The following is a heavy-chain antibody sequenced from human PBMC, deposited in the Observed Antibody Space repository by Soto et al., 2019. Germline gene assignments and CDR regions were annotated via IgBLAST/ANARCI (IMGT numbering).Heavy chain of an antibody. Sequence: PGGSLRLSCAASGFTFSSYAMHWVRQAPGKGLEWVAVISYDGSNKYYADSVKGRFTISRDNSKNTLYLQMNSLRAEDTAVYYCARAPPRPYFDYWGQATLVTVSS. CDR3: ARAPPRPYFDY. J-gene: IGHJ4*02. V-gene: IGHV3-30-3*01. CDR2: ISYDGSNK. CDR1: GFTFSSYA.